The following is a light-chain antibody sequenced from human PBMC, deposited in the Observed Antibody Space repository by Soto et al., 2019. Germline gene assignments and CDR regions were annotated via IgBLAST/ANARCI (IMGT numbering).Light chain of an antibody. Sequence: DIQMTQSPSTLSPSVGDRVTITCRASQSVSAWVAWYQQKPGKAPKVVIYDDSSMESGVPSRFAGSRSGTEFTLTINSLQPDDSATYYCQQYNNFPETFGQGTKVDIK. J-gene: IGKJ1*01. CDR3: QQYNNFPET. CDR1: QSVSAW. CDR2: DDS. V-gene: IGKV1-5*01.